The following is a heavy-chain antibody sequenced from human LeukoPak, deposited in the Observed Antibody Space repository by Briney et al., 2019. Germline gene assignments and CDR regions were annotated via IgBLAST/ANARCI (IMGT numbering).Heavy chain of an antibody. CDR3: ARHRSITIFGVEPLYYFDY. CDR1: GGSISSSSYY. V-gene: IGHV4-39*01. Sequence: SETLSLTCTVSGGSISSSSYYWGWIRQPPGKGLEWIGSIYYSGSTYYNPSLKSRVTISVDTSKNQFSLKPSSVTAADTAVYYCARHRSITIFGVEPLYYFDYWGQGTLVTVSS. J-gene: IGHJ4*02. CDR2: IYYSGST. D-gene: IGHD3-3*01.